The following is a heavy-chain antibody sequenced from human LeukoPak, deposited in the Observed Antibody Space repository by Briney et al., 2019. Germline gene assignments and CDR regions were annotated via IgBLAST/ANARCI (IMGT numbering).Heavy chain of an antibody. J-gene: IGHJ6*02. CDR3: ATPILEYSSGWYDLYGMDV. CDR2: INTNTRNP. V-gene: IGHV7-4-1*02. CDR1: GYTFTSYA. D-gene: IGHD6-19*01. Sequence: ASVKVSCKASGYTFTSYAMNWVRQAPGQGLEWMGWINTNTRNPTYAQGFTGRFVFSLDTSVSTAYLQISSLKAEDTAVYYCATPILEYSSGWYDLYGMDVWGQGTTVTVSS.